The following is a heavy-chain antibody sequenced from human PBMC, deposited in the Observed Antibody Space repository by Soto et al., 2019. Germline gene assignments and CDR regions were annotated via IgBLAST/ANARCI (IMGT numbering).Heavy chain of an antibody. CDR3: AKDQGYYYGSGILGWFDP. D-gene: IGHD3-10*01. Sequence: GGSLRLSCAASGFTFSSYAMSWVRQAPGKGLEWVSAISGRGGSTYYADSVKGRFTISRDNPKNTLYLQMSSLRAEDTAVYYCAKDQGYYYGSGILGWFDPWGQGTLVTVSS. CDR1: GFTFSSYA. J-gene: IGHJ5*02. V-gene: IGHV3-23*01. CDR2: ISGRGGST.